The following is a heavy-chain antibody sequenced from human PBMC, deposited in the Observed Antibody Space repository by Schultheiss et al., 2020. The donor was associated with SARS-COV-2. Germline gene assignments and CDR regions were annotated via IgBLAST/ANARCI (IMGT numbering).Heavy chain of an antibody. V-gene: IGHV3-74*01. CDR2: INSDGSST. CDR3: ATPPITGSDY. J-gene: IGHJ4*02. CDR1: GFTFSSYW. Sequence: GGSLRLSCAASGFTFSSYWMHWVRQAPGKGLVWVSRINSDGSSTSYADSVKGRFTISRDNAKNTLYLQMNTLRPEDTAVYYCATPPITGSDYWGQGTLVTVSS. D-gene: IGHD1-20*01.